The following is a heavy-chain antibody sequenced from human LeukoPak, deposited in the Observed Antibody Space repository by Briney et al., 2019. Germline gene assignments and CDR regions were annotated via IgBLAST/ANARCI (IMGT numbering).Heavy chain of an antibody. CDR1: GFAFNNYA. J-gene: IGHJ4*02. D-gene: IGHD3-22*01. CDR2: ISGSGGST. CDR3: AKTDSSGYYYTHFNY. V-gene: IGHV3-23*01. Sequence: PGGSLRLSCAASGFAFNNYAMSWVRQAPGKGLEWVSSISGSGGSTDYADSVKGRFTMSRDNSRNTLYVQMNSLRAEDTAVYYCAKTDSSGYYYTHFNYWGQGTLVTVSS.